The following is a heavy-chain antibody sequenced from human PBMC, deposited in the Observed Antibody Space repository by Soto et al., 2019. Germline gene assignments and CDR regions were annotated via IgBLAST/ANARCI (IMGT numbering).Heavy chain of an antibody. D-gene: IGHD5-12*01. CDR2: INTGNGNT. J-gene: IGHJ4*02. Sequence: QVQLVQSGAEVKKPGASVKVACKASGITYTTYAIHWVRQAPGQGLEWMGWINTGNGNTRYSQRFQGRVTLTTDTSASTAYMDVSSLTSEDTAVYYCARAISGYVFWGQGTLITVSS. CDR3: ARAISGYVF. V-gene: IGHV1-3*04. CDR1: GITYTTYA.